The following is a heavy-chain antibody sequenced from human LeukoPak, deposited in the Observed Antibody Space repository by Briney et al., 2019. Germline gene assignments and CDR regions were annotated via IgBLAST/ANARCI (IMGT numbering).Heavy chain of an antibody. J-gene: IGHJ5*01. CDR3: XXXXXXTGIDGNWFDS. Sequence: GESLKISCEGSGYSFTNYWIAWVRQMPGKGLEWMGVVYPGDSDARYSPSFQGQVTISADKSITTAYLPWSSLRASYAALYYWXXXXXXTGIDGNWFDSWGQGTLVTVTS. D-gene: IGHD1-14*01. CDR1: GYSFTNYW. CDR2: VYPGDSDA. V-gene: IGHV5-51*01.